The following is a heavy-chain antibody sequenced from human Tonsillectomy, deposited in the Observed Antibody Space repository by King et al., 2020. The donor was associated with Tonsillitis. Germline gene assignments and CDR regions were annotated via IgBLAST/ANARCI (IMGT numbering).Heavy chain of an antibody. CDR1: GGSISSNYYS. Sequence: QLQESGPGLAKPSETLSLTCYVSGGSISSNYYSWDWIRQPPGKGPEWIGSIYYSGTTSYNPSLKSRVTISVDTSKSQFSLKLNSVTAADTAVYYCARHETNGYYYFDYWGQGTLVTVSS. CDR2: IYYSGTT. J-gene: IGHJ4*02. CDR3: ARHETNGYYYFDY. V-gene: IGHV4-39*01. D-gene: IGHD2-8*01.